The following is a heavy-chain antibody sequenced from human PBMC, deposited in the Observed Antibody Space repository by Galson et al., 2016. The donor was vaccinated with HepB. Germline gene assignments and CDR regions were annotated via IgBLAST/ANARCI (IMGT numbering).Heavy chain of an antibody. CDR3: APEIQASFGYSWYEYH. CDR2: FDPEDAET. J-gene: IGHJ4*02. Sequence: SVKVSCKVSGYTLTELSMHWVRQAPGKGLEWMGGFDPEDAETVYAQEFQGRVTMTEDTSTDTAYMELSSLRSEDTAVYYCAPEIQASFGYSWYEYHWGQGTLVTVSS. V-gene: IGHV1-24*01. D-gene: IGHD6-13*01. CDR1: GYTLTELS.